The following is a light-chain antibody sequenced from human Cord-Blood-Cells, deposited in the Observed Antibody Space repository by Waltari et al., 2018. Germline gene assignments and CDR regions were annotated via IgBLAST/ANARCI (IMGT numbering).Light chain of an antibody. Sequence: SALRKPAPVSGSPGKSLTSSCAGTSGEVGGMTYFSCYQQHPGKAPKLMIYDVSNRPSGVSNRFSGSKSGNTASLTISGLQAEDEADYYCSSYTSSSTLYVFGTGTKVTVL. CDR1: SGEVGGMTY. CDR3: SSYTSSSTLYV. J-gene: IGLJ1*01. CDR2: DVS. V-gene: IGLV2-14*03.